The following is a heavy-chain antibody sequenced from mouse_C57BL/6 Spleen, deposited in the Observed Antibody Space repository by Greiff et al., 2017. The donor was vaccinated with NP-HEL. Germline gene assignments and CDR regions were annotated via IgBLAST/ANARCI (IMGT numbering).Heavy chain of an antibody. J-gene: IGHJ2*01. D-gene: IGHD1-1*01. CDR2: IWTGGGT. CDR1: GFSLTSYA. CDR3: ARNYYGSSYYFDY. V-gene: IGHV2-9-1*01. Sequence: VKLVESGPGLVAPSQSLSITCTVSGFSLTSYAISWVRQPPGKGLEWLGVIWTGGGTNYNSALKSRLSISKDNSKSQVFLKMNSLQTDDTARYYCARNYYGSSYYFDYWGQGTTLTVSS.